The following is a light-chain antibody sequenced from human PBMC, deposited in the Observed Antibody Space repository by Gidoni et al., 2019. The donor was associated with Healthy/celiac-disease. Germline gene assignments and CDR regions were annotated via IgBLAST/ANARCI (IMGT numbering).Light chain of an antibody. CDR2: AAS. J-gene: IGKJ2*01. CDR3: QQSYSTPRT. CDR1: QSISSY. V-gene: IGKV1-39*01. Sequence: DIHMTQSPSSLSASVGDRVTITCRASQSISSYLNWYQQKPGKAPKLLIYAASSLQSWVPSRFSGSGSGTDFTLTISSLQPEDFATYYCQQSYSTPRTFGQGTKLEIK.